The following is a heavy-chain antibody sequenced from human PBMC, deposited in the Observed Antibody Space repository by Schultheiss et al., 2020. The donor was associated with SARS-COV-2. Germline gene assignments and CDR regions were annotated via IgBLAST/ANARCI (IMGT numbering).Heavy chain of an antibody. D-gene: IGHD3-22*01. V-gene: IGHV1-3*01. J-gene: IGHJ6*02. CDR2: LNGGNDDS. Sequence: GGSLRLSCKASGYTFTSYAMHWVRQAPGHRLEWMGWLNGGNDDSRYSQKFQGRLILTKDTSASTMYMELSGLRPEDTAIYYCARGAHYYDTSGAFTYYYGMDVWGQGTTVTV. CDR1: GYTFTSYA. CDR3: ARGAHYYDTSGAFTYYYGMDV.